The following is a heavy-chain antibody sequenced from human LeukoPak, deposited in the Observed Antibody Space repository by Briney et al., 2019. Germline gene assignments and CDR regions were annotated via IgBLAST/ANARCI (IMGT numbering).Heavy chain of an antibody. D-gene: IGHD3-22*01. CDR1: GFTFSSYA. J-gene: IGHJ4*02. Sequence: GGSLRLSCAASGFTFSSYAMHWVRQAPGKGLEWVAVISYDGSNKYYADSVKGRFTISRDNSKNTLYLQMNSLRAEDTAVYYCARGIIVPDSSGFDYWGQGTLVTVSS. V-gene: IGHV3-30-3*01. CDR2: ISYDGSNK. CDR3: ARGIIVPDSSGFDY.